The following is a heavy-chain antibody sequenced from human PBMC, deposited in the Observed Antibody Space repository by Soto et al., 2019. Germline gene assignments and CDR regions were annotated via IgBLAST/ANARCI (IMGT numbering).Heavy chain of an antibody. CDR3: ARRTGRDAFDI. V-gene: IGHV1-3*01. CDR2: INAGNGNT. CDR1: GYTFTSYA. Sequence: ASVKVSCKASGYTFTSYAMHWVRQAPGQRLEWMGWINAGNGNTRYSQKFQGRVTITRNTSTSTAYMELSSLRSEDTAVYYCARRTGRDAFDIWGQGTMVTVSS. J-gene: IGHJ3*02.